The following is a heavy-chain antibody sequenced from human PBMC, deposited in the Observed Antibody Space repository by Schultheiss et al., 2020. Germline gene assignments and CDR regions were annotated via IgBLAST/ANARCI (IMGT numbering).Heavy chain of an antibody. CDR1: GYTFTSYY. J-gene: IGHJ3*02. D-gene: IGHD3-22*01. CDR2: INPSGGST. CDR3: ARDRSDYYDSSGSRLNAFDI. V-gene: IGHV1-46*03. Sequence: ASVKVSCKASGYTFTSYYMHWVRQAPGQGLEWMGIINPSGGSTSYAQKFQGRVTMTRDTSTSTVYMELSSLRSEDTAVYYCARDRSDYYDSSGSRLNAFDIWGQGTMVTVSS.